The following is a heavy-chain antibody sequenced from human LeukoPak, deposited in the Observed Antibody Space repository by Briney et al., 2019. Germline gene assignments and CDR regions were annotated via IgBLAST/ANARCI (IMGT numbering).Heavy chain of an antibody. CDR1: GFTFSNYA. V-gene: IGHV3-23*01. D-gene: IGHD6-19*01. CDR3: AKEGTVAGTGYFDY. J-gene: IGHJ4*02. Sequence: GGSLRLSCAASGFTFSNYAMSWVRQAPGKGLEWVSAITGGDNTYYADSVKGRFSISRDNSKSTLYLQMNSLRAEDTAIYYCAKEGTVAGTGYFDYWGQGALVTVSS. CDR2: ITGGDNT.